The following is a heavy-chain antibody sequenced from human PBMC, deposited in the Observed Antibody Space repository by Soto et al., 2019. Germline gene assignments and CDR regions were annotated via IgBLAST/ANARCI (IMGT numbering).Heavy chain of an antibody. V-gene: IGHV1-24*01. D-gene: IGHD3-3*01. CDR3: ARGAQRGYDFWSGYYTVGYYYYYYMDV. CDR2: FDPEDGET. CDR1: GYTLTELS. J-gene: IGHJ6*03. Sequence: ASVKVSCKVSGYTLTELSMHWVRQAPGKGLEWMGGFDPEDGETIYAQKFQGRVTMTENTSTGTAYMELSSLRSEDTAVYYCARGAQRGYDFWSGYYTVGYYYYYYMDVWGKGTTVTVSS.